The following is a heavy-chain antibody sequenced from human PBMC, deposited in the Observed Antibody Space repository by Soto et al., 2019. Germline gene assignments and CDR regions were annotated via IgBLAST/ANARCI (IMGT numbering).Heavy chain of an antibody. CDR3: ARDGAPYYYDSSGYGN. Sequence: QVQLVESGGGVVQPGRSLRLSCAASGFTFSSYGMHWVRQAPGKGLEWVAVIWYDGSNKYYADSVKGRFTISRDNSKNTLYLQMNSLRAEDTAVYYCARDGAPYYYDSSGYGNWGQGTLVTVSS. J-gene: IGHJ4*02. D-gene: IGHD3-22*01. CDR2: IWYDGSNK. V-gene: IGHV3-33*01. CDR1: GFTFSSYG.